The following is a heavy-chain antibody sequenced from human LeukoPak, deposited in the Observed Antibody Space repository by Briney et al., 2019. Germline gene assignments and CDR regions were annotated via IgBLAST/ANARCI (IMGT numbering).Heavy chain of an antibody. CDR3: ARDGRYYYDSSGYYRGDY. CDR2: ISAYNGNT. D-gene: IGHD3-22*01. Sequence: ASVKVSCKASGYTFTSYGISWVRQAPGQGLEWMGWISAYNGNTNYAQKLQGRVTMTTDTSTSTAYMELRSLRSDDTAVYYCARDGRYYYDSSGYYRGDYWGQGTLVTVSS. CDR1: GYTFTSYG. V-gene: IGHV1-18*01. J-gene: IGHJ4*02.